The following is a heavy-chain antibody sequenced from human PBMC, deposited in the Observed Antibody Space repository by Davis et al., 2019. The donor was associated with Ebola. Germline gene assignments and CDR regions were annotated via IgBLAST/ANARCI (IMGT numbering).Heavy chain of an antibody. D-gene: IGHD3-22*01. CDR3: AADDYYYDSSGSYYYYYYMDV. CDR1: GFTLSGYA. Sequence: GESLKISCAASGFTLSGYAMSWVRQAPGKGLEWVSAIGSRGDRTLYADSVKGRFTISRDNAKNTLYLQMNSLRADDTAVYYCAADDYYYDSSGSYYYYYYMDVWGKGTTVTVSS. CDR2: IGSRGDRT. J-gene: IGHJ6*03. V-gene: IGHV3-23*01.